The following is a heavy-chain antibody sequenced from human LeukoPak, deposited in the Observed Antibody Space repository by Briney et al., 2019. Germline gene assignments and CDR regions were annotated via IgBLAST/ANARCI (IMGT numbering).Heavy chain of an antibody. J-gene: IGHJ4*02. CDR2: IYYSGST. V-gene: IGHV4-39*07. CDR1: GGSISSSSYY. Sequence: SETLSLTCTVSGGSISSSSYYWGWIRQPPGKGLEWIGSIYYSGSTYYNPSLKSRVTISVDTSKNQFSLKLSSVTAADTAVYYCALHSVALDYWGQGTLVTVPS. CDR3: ALHSVALDY. D-gene: IGHD6-19*01.